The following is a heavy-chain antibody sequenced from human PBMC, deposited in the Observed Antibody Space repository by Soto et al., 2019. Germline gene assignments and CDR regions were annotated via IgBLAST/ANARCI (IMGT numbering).Heavy chain of an antibody. Sequence: TSETLSLTCTVSGGSISSSIYYWGWIRQPPGKGLEWIGSIYYSGSTYYNPSLKSRVTISVDTSKNQFSLKLSSVTAADTAVYYCARQGIAVAGTPFDYWGQATLVTVSS. V-gene: IGHV4-39*01. J-gene: IGHJ4*02. D-gene: IGHD6-19*01. CDR1: GGSISSSIYY. CDR3: ARQGIAVAGTPFDY. CDR2: IYYSGST.